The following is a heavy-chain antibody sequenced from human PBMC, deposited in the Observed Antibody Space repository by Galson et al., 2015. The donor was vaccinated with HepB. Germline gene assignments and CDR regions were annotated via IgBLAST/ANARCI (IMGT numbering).Heavy chain of an antibody. Sequence: SLRLSCAASGFTFSNAWMSWVRQAPGKGLEWVGRIKSNTDGGTTDYAAPVKGRFTISRDDSKNTLYLHMNGLKTEDTAVYFCTTESLTLRSSGSSLSGQGTMVPASS. CDR3: TTESLTLRSSGSSL. V-gene: IGHV3-15*01. CDR2: IKSNTDGGTT. CDR1: GFTFSNAW. D-gene: IGHD1-26*01. J-gene: IGHJ3*01.